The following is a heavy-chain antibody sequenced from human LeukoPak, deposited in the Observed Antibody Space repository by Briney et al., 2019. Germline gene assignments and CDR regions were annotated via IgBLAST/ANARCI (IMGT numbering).Heavy chain of an antibody. CDR3: ARGPYNDILTGYFFDY. D-gene: IGHD3-9*01. Sequence: GGSLRLSCAASGFTFSSSWMNWVRQAPGKGLEWVSSISSSSSYIYYADSLKGRFTISRDDAKNSLYLQMNSLRAEDTAVYYCARGPYNDILTGYFFDYWGQGTLVTVSS. CDR1: GFTFSSSW. CDR2: ISSSSSYI. V-gene: IGHV3-21*01. J-gene: IGHJ4*02.